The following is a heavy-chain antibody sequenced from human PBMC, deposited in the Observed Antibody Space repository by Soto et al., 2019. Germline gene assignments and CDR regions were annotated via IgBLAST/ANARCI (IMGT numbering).Heavy chain of an antibody. CDR2: IYYSGST. J-gene: IGHJ4*02. CDR1: GGSISSGGYY. V-gene: IGHV4-31*03. CDR3: ARGYCTNGVCYKYFDY. Sequence: PSETLSLTCTVSGGSISSGGYYWSWIRQHPGKGLEWIGYIYYSGSTYYNPSLKSRVTISVDTSKNQFSLKLSSVTAADTAVYYCARGYCTNGVCYKYFDYWGQGTLVTVSS. D-gene: IGHD2-8*01.